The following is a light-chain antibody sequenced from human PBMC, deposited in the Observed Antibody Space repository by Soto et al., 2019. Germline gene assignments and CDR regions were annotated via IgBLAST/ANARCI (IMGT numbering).Light chain of an antibody. CDR1: TGAVTSGYY. Sequence: QAVVTQEPSLTVSPGGTVTLTCASSTGAVTSGYYPNWFQQKPGQTPRPLIYRTNNKHSWTPARLSGSLLGGKAALTLSTVQPEDEADYYCLLYYGETVVFGGGT. V-gene: IGLV7-43*01. CDR2: RTN. CDR3: LLYYGETVV. J-gene: IGLJ2*01.